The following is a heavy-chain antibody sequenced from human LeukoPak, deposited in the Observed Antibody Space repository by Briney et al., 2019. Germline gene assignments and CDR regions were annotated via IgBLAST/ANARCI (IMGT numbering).Heavy chain of an antibody. CDR2: ISGSGGST. Sequence: PGGSLRLSCAASGFTFSSYAMSWVRQAPGKGLEWVSAISGSGGSTYYADSVKGRFTISRDNSKNTLYLQMDSLRAEDTAVYYCATNVLRYFDWATADNYWGQGTLVTVSS. CDR1: GFTFSSYA. D-gene: IGHD3-9*01. V-gene: IGHV3-23*01. J-gene: IGHJ4*02. CDR3: ATNVLRYFDWATADNY.